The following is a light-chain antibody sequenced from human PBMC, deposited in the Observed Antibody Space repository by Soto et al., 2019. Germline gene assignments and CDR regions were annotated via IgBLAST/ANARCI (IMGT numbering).Light chain of an antibody. CDR1: SSDVGGYNY. CDR2: EVY. V-gene: IGLV2-8*01. CDR3: SSYVGTNSYV. Sequence: QSALTQPPSASGSPGQSVTISCTGTSSDVGGYNYVSWYQQYPGKAPKLIIYEVYKRPSGVPDRFSASKSGNTAALTVSGLQAEDEADYYCSSYVGTNSYVFGTGTKLTVL. J-gene: IGLJ1*01.